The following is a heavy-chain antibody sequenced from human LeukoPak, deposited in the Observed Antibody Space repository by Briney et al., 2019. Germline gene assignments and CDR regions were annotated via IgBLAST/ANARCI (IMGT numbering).Heavy chain of an antibody. CDR3: ARDPADNYVWGSYRIY. CDR1: GFTFSRYW. V-gene: IGHV3-7*01. D-gene: IGHD3-16*02. J-gene: IGHJ4*02. CDR2: IKQDGSEK. Sequence: GGSLRLSCAASGFTFSRYWMSWVRQAPGKGVEWVTNIKQDGSEKYYLDSVKGRFTNSRDNSNNSLYLQMNSLTAEDTAVYYCARDPADNYVWGSYRIYWGQGTLVTVSS.